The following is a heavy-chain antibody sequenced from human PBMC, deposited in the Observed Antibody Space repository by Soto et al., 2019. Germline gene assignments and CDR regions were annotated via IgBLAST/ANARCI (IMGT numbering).Heavy chain of an antibody. D-gene: IGHD2-15*01. V-gene: IGHV1-69*02. J-gene: IGHJ4*02. CDR3: ASWGYCSGGKCDY. Sequence: ASVKVSCKASGGTFSSYTISWVRQAPGQGLEWMGRIIPILGIANYAQKFQGRVTITADKSTSTAYMELSSLRSEDTAVYYCASWGYCSGGKCDYWGQGTLVTVSS. CDR2: IIPILGIA. CDR1: GGTFSSYT.